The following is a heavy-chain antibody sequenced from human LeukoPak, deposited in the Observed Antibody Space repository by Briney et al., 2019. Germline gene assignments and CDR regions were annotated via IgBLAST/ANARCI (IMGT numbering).Heavy chain of an antibody. CDR3: ARGSYYGVDY. V-gene: IGHV3-9*03. CDR1: GFTFDDYA. D-gene: IGHD1-26*01. CDR2: ISWNSGSI. Sequence: GGSLRLSCAASGFTFDDYAMHWVRQAPGKGLEWVSGISWNSGSIGYADSVKGRFTISRDNAKDSLYLQMNSLRAEDMALYYCARGSYYGVDYWGQGTLVTVSS. J-gene: IGHJ4*02.